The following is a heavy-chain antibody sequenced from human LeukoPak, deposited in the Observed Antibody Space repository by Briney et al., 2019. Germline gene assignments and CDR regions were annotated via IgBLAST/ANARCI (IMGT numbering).Heavy chain of an antibody. CDR3: AKDLVRVVTANAFDI. CDR1: GFTFDDYT. D-gene: IGHD2-21*02. Sequence: GGSLRLSCAASGFTFDDYTMHWVRQAPGKGLEWVSLISWDGGSTYYADSVKGRFTISRDNSKNSPYLQMNSLRTEDTALYYCAKDLVRVVTANAFDIWGQGTMVTVSS. V-gene: IGHV3-43*01. J-gene: IGHJ3*02. CDR2: ISWDGGST.